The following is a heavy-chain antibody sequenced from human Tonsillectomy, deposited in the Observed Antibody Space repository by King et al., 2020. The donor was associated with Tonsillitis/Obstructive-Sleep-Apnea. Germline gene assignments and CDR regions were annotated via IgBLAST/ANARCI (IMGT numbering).Heavy chain of an antibody. CDR2: ISGFGTST. CDR3: EKAPLEFEELLPIDY. D-gene: IGHD3-10*01. Sequence: VQLLESGGGLVQPGGSLRLSCAASGFTFSSYAMSWVRQAPGKGLEWVSAISGFGTSTYYADSVKGRFTISRDNSTNTLYLQVKSLRAGDTAVYYCEKAPLEFEELLPIDYWGKGTPVTVSS. J-gene: IGHJ4*03. CDR1: GFTFSSYA. V-gene: IGHV3-23*01.